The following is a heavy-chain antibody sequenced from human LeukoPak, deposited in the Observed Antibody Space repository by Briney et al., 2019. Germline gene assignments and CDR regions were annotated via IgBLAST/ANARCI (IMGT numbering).Heavy chain of an antibody. CDR2: ISYSGSEK. Sequence: GGSLRLSCAASGFTFSTFSMYWVRQAPGKGLEWVALISYSGSEKYYADSVEGRFTISRDNSRNTLYLQMNSLGVEDTAFYYCAKDLANPWTIDYWGQGTLVTVSS. J-gene: IGHJ4*02. D-gene: IGHD1-1*01. V-gene: IGHV3-30-3*01. CDR3: AKDLANPWTIDY. CDR1: GFTFSTFS.